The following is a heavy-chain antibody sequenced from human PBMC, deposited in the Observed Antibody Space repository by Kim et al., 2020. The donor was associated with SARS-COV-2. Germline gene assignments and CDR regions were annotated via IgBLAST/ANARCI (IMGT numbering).Heavy chain of an antibody. J-gene: IGHJ6*02. Sequence: SATYAASVKGRYTISRDNAKNTLYLQMNGLRAENTAVYYCARGNYHGMDVWGQGATVTVSS. CDR3: ARGNYHGMDV. V-gene: IGHV3-74*01. CDR2: SA.